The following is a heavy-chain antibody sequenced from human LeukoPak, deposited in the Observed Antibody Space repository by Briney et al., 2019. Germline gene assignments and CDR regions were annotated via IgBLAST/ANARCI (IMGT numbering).Heavy chain of an antibody. J-gene: IGHJ3*02. Sequence: SGTLSLTCTVSGGSISSYYWSWIRQPPGKGLEWIGYIYYSGSTNYNPSLKSRVTISVDTSKNQFSLKLSSVTAADTAVYYCASTLGRSRSFGATIHAFDIWGQGTMVTVSS. V-gene: IGHV4-59*08. CDR3: ASTLGRSRSFGATIHAFDI. D-gene: IGHD5-12*01. CDR2: IYYSGST. CDR1: GGSISSYY.